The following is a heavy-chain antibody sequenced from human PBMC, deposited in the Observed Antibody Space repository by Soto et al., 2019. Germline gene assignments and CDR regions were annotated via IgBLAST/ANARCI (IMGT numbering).Heavy chain of an antibody. D-gene: IGHD5-12*01. V-gene: IGHV3-21*06. J-gene: IGHJ6*02. CDR1: GFTFTRYS. Sequence: PGGSLRLSCAASGFTFTRYSMNWVRQAPGKGLEWVSSISSTTNYIYYGDSMKGRFTISRDNAKNSLYLQMDSLRPEDTGVYYCVKKIMGYAAHSDAMDVWGQGTTVTVSS. CDR2: ISSTTNYI. CDR3: VKKIMGYAAHSDAMDV.